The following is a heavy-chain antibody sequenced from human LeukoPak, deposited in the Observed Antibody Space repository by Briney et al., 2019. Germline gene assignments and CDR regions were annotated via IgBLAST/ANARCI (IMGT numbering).Heavy chain of an antibody. CDR2: IYVTGT. CDR3: ARHIGGGIEDMDV. CDR1: GGSIGNY. V-gene: IGHV4-59*08. Sequence: SETLSLTCTVSGGSIGNYWSWIRQSPGKGLEWFGYIYVTGTRYNPYLQSRVTISVDRSRNQFFLKMSSVTAADTAVYYCARHIGGGIEDMDVWGKGTKVIVSS. D-gene: IGHD3-16*02. J-gene: IGHJ6*03.